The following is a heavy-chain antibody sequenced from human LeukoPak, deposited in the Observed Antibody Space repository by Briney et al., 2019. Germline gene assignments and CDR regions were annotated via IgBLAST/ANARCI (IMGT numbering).Heavy chain of an antibody. CDR1: GYTFTSYG. J-gene: IGHJ4*02. CDR3: ARDWGYSSSWSLDY. CDR2: ISAYNGNT. Sequence: ASVKVSCKAFGYTFTSYGISWVRQAPGQGLEWMGWISAYNGNTNYAQKLQGRVTMTTDTSTSTAYMELRSLRSDDTAVYYCARDWGYSSSWSLDYWGQGTLVTVSS. D-gene: IGHD6-13*01. V-gene: IGHV1-18*01.